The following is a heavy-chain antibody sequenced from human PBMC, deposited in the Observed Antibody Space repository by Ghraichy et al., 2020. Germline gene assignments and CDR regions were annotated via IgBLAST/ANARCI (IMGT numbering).Heavy chain of an antibody. CDR3: AREGSSSYVFDY. J-gene: IGHJ4*02. V-gene: IGHV3-20*04. CDR2: INWNGGST. Sequence: GGSLRLSCAASGFSVDDYGMSWVRQAPGKGLEWVSAINWNGGSTGYAGSVQGRFTISRDNAKNSLFLQMNSLRAEDTAFYFCAREGSSSYVFDYWGQGTLVTVSS. D-gene: IGHD6-13*01. CDR1: GFSVDDYG.